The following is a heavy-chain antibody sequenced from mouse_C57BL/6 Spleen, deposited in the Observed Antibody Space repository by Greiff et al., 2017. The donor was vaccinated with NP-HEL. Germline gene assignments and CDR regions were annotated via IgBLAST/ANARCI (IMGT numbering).Heavy chain of an antibody. Sequence: QVQLKQSGAELAKPGASVKLSCKASGYTFTSYWMHWVKQRPGQGLEWIGYINPSSGYTKYNQKFKDKATLTADKSSSTAYMQLSSLTYEDSAVYYCARGFYYDYDGVAYWGQGTLVTVSA. CDR2: INPSSGYT. V-gene: IGHV1-7*01. CDR1: GYTFTSYW. J-gene: IGHJ3*01. D-gene: IGHD2-4*01. CDR3: ARGFYYDYDGVAY.